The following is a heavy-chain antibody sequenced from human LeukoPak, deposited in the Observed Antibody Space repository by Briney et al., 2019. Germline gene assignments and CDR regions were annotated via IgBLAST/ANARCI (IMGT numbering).Heavy chain of an antibody. J-gene: IGHJ6*02. V-gene: IGHV3-23*01. Sequence: PGGSLRLSCAVSGLTFNNYAISWVRQAPGKGLEWVSAISKSGDHTYYAASAKGRFTIYRDNSKITQYLQMNSLRAEDTAVYYCATSWGPDTSAFRWGRDGMDVWGQGTTVIVS. CDR2: ISKSGDHT. D-gene: IGHD3-16*01. CDR1: GLTFNNYA. CDR3: ATSWGPDTSAFRWGRDGMDV.